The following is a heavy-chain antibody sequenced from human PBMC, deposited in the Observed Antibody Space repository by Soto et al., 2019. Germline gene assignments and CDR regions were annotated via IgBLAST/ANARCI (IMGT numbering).Heavy chain of an antibody. J-gene: IGHJ6*02. D-gene: IGHD2-21*02. CDR3: AKDKHIVVGTATYGMDV. Sequence: PGGSLILSCAASGFTFSSYDMHWVRQAPGKGLEWVAVISYDGGNKYYADSVKGRFTISRDNSKITLYLQMNSLRAEDTAVYYCAKDKHIVVGTATYGMDVWGQGTTVTVSS. CDR1: GFTFSSYD. V-gene: IGHV3-30*18. CDR2: ISYDGGNK.